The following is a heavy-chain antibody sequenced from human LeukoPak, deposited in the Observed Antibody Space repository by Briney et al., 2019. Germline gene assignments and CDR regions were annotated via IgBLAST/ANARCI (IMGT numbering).Heavy chain of an antibody. D-gene: IGHD2-8*02. Sequence: PGRSLRLSCAASGFTFSSYAMHWVRQAPGKGLEWVAVISYDGSNKYYADSVKGRFTIPRDNSKNTLYLQMNSLRAEDTAVYYCARGKAGRTEFDYWGQGTLVTVSS. CDR2: ISYDGSNK. V-gene: IGHV3-30-3*01. CDR3: ARGKAGRTEFDY. CDR1: GFTFSSYA. J-gene: IGHJ4*02.